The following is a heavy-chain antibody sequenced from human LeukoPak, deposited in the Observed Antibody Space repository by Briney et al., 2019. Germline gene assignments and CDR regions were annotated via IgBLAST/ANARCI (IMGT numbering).Heavy chain of an antibody. CDR1: GDSISSGYY. D-gene: IGHD6-19*01. CDR3: ARDAPKAVVAGTRYVHYY. Sequence: SETLSLTCTVSGDSISSGYYWGWIRQPPGKGLEWIASVYHSGSTYYNPSLKSRVDVSVDTSKNQFSLQLTSVTAADTAEYYCARDAPKAVVAGTRYVHYYWGQGTLVTVSS. J-gene: IGHJ4*02. V-gene: IGHV4-38-2*02. CDR2: VYHSGST.